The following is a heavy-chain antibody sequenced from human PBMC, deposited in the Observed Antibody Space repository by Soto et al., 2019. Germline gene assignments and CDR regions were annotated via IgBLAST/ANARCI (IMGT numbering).Heavy chain of an antibody. CDR2: ISAYNGNT. J-gene: IGHJ6*02. CDR1: GYTFTSYV. Sequence: ASVKVSCKASGYTFTSYVISWVRQAPGQGLEWMGWISAYNGNTNYAQKLQGRVTMTTDTSTSTAYMELRSLRSDDTAVYYCARDGLGGVDYVSSYYGMDVWGQGTTVTVSS. V-gene: IGHV1-18*01. CDR3: ARDGLGGVDYVSSYYGMDV. D-gene: IGHD3-16*01.